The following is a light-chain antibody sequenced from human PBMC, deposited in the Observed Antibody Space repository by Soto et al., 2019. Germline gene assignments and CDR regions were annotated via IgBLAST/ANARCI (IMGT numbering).Light chain of an antibody. J-gene: IGLJ1*01. V-gene: IGLV2-14*01. CDR3: SSYTSTSTLHYV. CDR2: DVN. Sequence: SALTQPASVSGSPGQSITISCTGTSSDVGGYNYVSWYQQHPGKAPKLMIYDVNNRPSGVSNRFSGSKSGNTASLTISGLQAEDEADYYCSSYTSTSTLHYVFGTGTKVTVL. CDR1: SSDVGGYNY.